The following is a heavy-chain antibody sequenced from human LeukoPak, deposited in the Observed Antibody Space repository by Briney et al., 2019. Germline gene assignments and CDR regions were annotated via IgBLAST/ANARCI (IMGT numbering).Heavy chain of an antibody. CDR2: ISSDGSAK. V-gene: IGHV3-30*18. CDR1: GFTFSSYV. D-gene: IGHD3-10*01. Sequence: GGSLRLSCAASGFTFSSYVMHWVRQAPGKGLEWVAVISSDGSAKYYADSGKGRFTISRDNSKNQLYLQMNSLRAEDTAVYCCAKGVRGVIAYYLDYWGQGTLVTVSS. CDR3: AKGVRGVIAYYLDY. J-gene: IGHJ4*02.